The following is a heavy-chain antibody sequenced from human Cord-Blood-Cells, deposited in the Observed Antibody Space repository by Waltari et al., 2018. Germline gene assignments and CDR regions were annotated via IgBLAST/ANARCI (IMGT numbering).Heavy chain of an antibody. J-gene: IGHJ6*02. CDR2: INPNSGGT. CDR1: GYTLTGYY. Sequence: VQLVQSGAVVKKPGASVHVSCKASGYTLTGYYTQRVRQAPGQGLEWMGWINPNSGGTNYAQKFQGWVTMTRDTSISTAYMELSRLRSDDTAVYYCARDDYGDYGMDVWGQGTTVTVSS. V-gene: IGHV1-2*04. CDR3: ARDDYGDYGMDV. D-gene: IGHD4-17*01.